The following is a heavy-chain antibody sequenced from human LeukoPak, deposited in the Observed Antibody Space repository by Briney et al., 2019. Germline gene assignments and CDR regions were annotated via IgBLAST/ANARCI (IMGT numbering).Heavy chain of an antibody. V-gene: IGHV3-23*01. CDR1: GFTFSSYA. CDR3: AKAPDFYYYFMDV. Sequence: GGSLRLSCAASGFTFSSYAMSWARQAPGKGLKWVSAIMGSGGSTYYAYSVMGRFSIARDNYKNTLYLQMNSLRAEDTAVYYCAKAPDFYYYFMDVWGKGTTVTVSS. CDR2: IMGSGGST. J-gene: IGHJ6*03.